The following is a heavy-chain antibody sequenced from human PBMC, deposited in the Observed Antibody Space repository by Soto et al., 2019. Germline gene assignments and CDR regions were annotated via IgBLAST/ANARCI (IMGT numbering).Heavy chain of an antibody. D-gene: IGHD1-1*01. J-gene: IGHJ6*02. CDR3: ARDWDWNYYGMDV. V-gene: IGHV3-48*02. CDR2: ISSSSSTI. Sequence: GGSLRLSCAASGVTISSYALSWVRQAPGKGLEWVSYISSSSSTIYYADSVKGRFTISRDNAKNSLYLQMNSLRDEDTAVYYSARDWDWNYYGMDVWRQGTTVPVSS. CDR1: GVTISSYA.